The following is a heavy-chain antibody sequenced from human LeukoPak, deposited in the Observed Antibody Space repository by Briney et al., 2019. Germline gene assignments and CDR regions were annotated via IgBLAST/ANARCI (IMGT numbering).Heavy chain of an antibody. D-gene: IGHD3-22*01. CDR1: GFTFTNYA. Sequence: GGSLRLSCAASGFTFTNYAMTWVRQAPGKGLQWVSAISGSGNSTYYPDSVKGRFTISRDNSKNTLYLQMNSLRAEDTAVYYCARDGYYESSGYYGLDYWGQGTLVTVSS. CDR3: ARDGYYESSGYYGLDY. J-gene: IGHJ4*02. CDR2: ISGSGNST. V-gene: IGHV3-23*01.